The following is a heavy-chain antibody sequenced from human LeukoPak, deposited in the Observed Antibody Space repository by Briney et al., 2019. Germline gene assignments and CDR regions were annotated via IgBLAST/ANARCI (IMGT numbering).Heavy chain of an antibody. CDR2: IYTSGST. D-gene: IGHD2-15*01. Sequence: KPSQTLSLTCTVSGGSISSGSYYWSWIRQPAGKGLEWIGRIYTSGSTNYNPSLKSRVTISVDTSKNQFSLKLSSVTAADTAVYYCARDFLVAACWFDPWGQGTLVTVSS. J-gene: IGHJ5*02. V-gene: IGHV4-61*02. CDR3: ARDFLVAACWFDP. CDR1: GGSISSGSYY.